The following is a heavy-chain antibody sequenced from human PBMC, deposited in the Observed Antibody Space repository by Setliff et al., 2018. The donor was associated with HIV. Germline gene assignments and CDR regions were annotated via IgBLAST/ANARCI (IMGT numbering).Heavy chain of an antibody. V-gene: IGHV4-4*07. CDR3: ARIPPELDFDS. D-gene: IGHD1-26*01. CDR2: ISISGDT. Sequence: PSETLSLTCTVSGGSVTRYYWSWIRQPAGKRLEWIGRISISGDTNYNPSLKGRVTISADTSENQLSLRLSSVTAADTAVYYCARIPPELDFDSWGQGTLVTVSS. J-gene: IGHJ4*02. CDR1: GGSVTRYY.